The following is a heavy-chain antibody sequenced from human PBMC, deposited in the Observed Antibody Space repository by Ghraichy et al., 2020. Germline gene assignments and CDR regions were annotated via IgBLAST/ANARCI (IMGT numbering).Heavy chain of an antibody. J-gene: IGHJ4*02. CDR2: LASNGMST. D-gene: IGHD1-26*01. V-gene: IGHV3-23*05. CDR1: GFNLTSYA. CDR3: AKDQWERTQYFDY. Sequence: GGSLRLSCAASGFNLTSYAMAWVRQAPGEGLEWVSALASNGMSTYYADSVKGRFTIFRDTSRNTLYLQMNSLRPEDTAIYYCAKDQWERTQYFDYWGQGTLVSVSS.